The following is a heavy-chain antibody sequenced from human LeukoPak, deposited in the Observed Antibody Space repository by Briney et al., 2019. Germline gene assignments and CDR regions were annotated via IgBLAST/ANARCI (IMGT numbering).Heavy chain of an antibody. J-gene: IGHJ6*02. CDR2: ISYDGSNK. CDR1: GFTFSSYA. CDR3: ARGGLYGDYYYGMDV. Sequence: GGSLRLSCAASGFTFSSYAMHWVRQAPGKGLEWVAVISYDGSNKYYADSVKGRFTISRDNSKNTLYLQMNSLRAEDTAVYYCARGGLYGDYYYGMDVWGQGTTVTVSS. V-gene: IGHV3-30-3*01. D-gene: IGHD4-17*01.